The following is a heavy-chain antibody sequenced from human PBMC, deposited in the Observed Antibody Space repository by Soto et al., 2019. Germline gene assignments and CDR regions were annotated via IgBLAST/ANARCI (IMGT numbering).Heavy chain of an antibody. Sequence: ASVQVSCKASGGTFSSYAISWVRQAPGQGLEWMGGIIPIFGTANYAQKFQGRVTITADESTSTAYMELSSLRSEDTAVYYCARDGPSGIAAAYAFDIWGQGTMVTVSS. J-gene: IGHJ3*02. CDR2: IIPIFGTA. CDR3: ARDGPSGIAAAYAFDI. CDR1: GGTFSSYA. V-gene: IGHV1-69*13. D-gene: IGHD6-13*01.